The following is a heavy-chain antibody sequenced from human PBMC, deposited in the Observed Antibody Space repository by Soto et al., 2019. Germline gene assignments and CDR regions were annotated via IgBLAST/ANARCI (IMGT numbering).Heavy chain of an antibody. V-gene: IGHV5-51*01. CDR3: ATHRGWVGDYPYYYYAMDV. J-gene: IGHJ6*02. Sequence: EVQLVQSGAEVKKPGESLKISCNISGYSFTNYWIDWVRQMPGKGLEWMGLIYPGDSDTRYSPSFQGQVTISADKSISTAYLHWSSLKASDTAMYYCATHRGWVGDYPYYYYAMDVWGQGTTVTVSS. CDR2: IYPGDSDT. D-gene: IGHD4-17*01. CDR1: GYSFTNYW.